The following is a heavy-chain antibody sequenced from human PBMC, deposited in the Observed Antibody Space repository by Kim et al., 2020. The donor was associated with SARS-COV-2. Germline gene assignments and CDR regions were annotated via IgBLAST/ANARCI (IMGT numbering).Heavy chain of an antibody. Sequence: ASVKVSCKASGYTFTGYYMHWVRQAPGQGLEWMGRIKPNSGGTNYAQKFQGRVTLTRDTSISTAYMELSRLRSDDTAVYYCARNYCSSTNCYTRGTDYWGQGTLVTVSS. CDR2: IKPNSGGT. CDR1: GYTFTGYY. CDR3: ARNYCSSTNCYTRGTDY. J-gene: IGHJ4*02. D-gene: IGHD2-2*02. V-gene: IGHV1-2*06.